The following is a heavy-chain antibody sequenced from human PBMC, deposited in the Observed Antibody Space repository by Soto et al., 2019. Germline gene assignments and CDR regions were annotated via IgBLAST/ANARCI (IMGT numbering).Heavy chain of an antibody. J-gene: IGHJ4*02. Sequence: QVQLQQWGAGLLKPSETLSLTCAVYGGSFSGYYWSWIRQPPGKGLEWLGEINHSGSTNYNPSLKRRVTISVDTSKNQFSLKLSSVTAADTAVYYCARVKVVLMVYAMEFDYWGQGTLVTVSS. CDR3: ARVKVVLMVYAMEFDY. V-gene: IGHV4-34*01. D-gene: IGHD2-8*01. CDR2: INHSGST. CDR1: GGSFSGYY.